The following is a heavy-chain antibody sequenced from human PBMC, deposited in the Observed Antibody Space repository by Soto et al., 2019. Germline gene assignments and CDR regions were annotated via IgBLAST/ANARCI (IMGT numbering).Heavy chain of an antibody. CDR2: ITPIFGTV. V-gene: IGHV1-69*01. J-gene: IGHJ4*02. D-gene: IGHD4-17*01. CDR1: GATFSSFP. Sequence: QVQLVQSGADAKKPGSSVKVSCKASGATFSSFPIRWVRQAPGPGLEWMGGITPIFGTVDYSQKFQDRMTITADESTTTVYMELSSLRSEDTAMYYCASRSPVTEAIEHWGQGTLVIVSS. CDR3: ASRSPVTEAIEH.